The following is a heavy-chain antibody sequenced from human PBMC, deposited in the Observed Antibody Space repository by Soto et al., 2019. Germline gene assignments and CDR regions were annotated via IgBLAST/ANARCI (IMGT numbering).Heavy chain of an antibody. CDR3: ARLPAIAAAGTGYYYYYGMDV. D-gene: IGHD6-13*01. J-gene: IGHJ6*02. CDR1: GGSISSYY. V-gene: IGHV4-59*01. CDR2: IYYSGST. Sequence: SETLSLTCTVSGGSISSYYWSWIRQPPGKGLEWIGYIYYSGSTNYNPSLKSRVTISVDTSKNQFSLKLSSVTAADTAVYYCARLPAIAAAGTGYYYYYGMDVWGQGTTVTVSS.